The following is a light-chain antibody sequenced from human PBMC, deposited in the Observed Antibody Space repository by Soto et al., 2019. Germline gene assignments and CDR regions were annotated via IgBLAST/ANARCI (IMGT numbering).Light chain of an antibody. Sequence: PGEGATLSCRASHSVNGNYLAWYQQKPGLAPRLLIYDASTRATGIPARFSGSGSGTDFTLTISDLEPADFGLYYCQQRLNWPPNFGQGTKVDIK. CDR1: HSVNGNY. CDR3: QQRLNWPPN. CDR2: DAS. J-gene: IGKJ1*01. V-gene: IGKV3-11*01.